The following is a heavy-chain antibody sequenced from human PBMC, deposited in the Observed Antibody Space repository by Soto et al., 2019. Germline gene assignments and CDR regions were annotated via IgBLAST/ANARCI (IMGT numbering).Heavy chain of an antibody. CDR2: ISAYNGNT. V-gene: IGHV1-18*01. Sequence: QVQLVQSGAEVKKPGASVKVSCKASGYTFTSYGISWVRQAPGQGLEWMGWISAYNGNTNYAQKLQGRVTMTTDTATRTAYMKLGSLRSDDTAVYYCARDGGKQLVLPDYYYYGMDVWGQGTTVTVSS. CDR3: ARDGGKQLVLPDYYYYGMDV. J-gene: IGHJ6*02. D-gene: IGHD6-13*01. CDR1: GYTFTSYG.